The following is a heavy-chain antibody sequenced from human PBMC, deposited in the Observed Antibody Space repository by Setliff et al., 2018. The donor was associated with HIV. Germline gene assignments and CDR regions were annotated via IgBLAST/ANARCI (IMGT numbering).Heavy chain of an antibody. J-gene: IGHJ3*02. CDR3: VRDRGYSYGYREDAFDI. CDR1: GFTFSTYS. CDR2: ISSSSSYI. V-gene: IGHV3-21*01. Sequence: GASVKVSCAASGFTFSTYSMNWVRQAPGKGLEWVSSISSSSSYIYYADSVKGRFTISRDNAKNSLYLQMNSLRAEDTAVYYCVRDRGYSYGYREDAFDIWGQGTMVTVSS. D-gene: IGHD5-18*01.